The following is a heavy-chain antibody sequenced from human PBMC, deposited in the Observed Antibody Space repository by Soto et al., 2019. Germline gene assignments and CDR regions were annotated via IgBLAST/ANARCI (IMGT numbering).Heavy chain of an antibody. CDR3: ARDLYYDFWSGYSSDAFDI. J-gene: IGHJ3*02. D-gene: IGHD3-3*01. CDR2: INAGNGNT. V-gene: IGHV1-3*01. Sequence: ASVKVSCKASGYTFTSYAMHWVRQAPGQRLDWMGWINAGNGNTKYSQKFQGRVTITRDTSASTAYMELSSLRSEDTAVYYCARDLYYDFWSGYSSDAFDIWGQGTMVTVSS. CDR1: GYTFTSYA.